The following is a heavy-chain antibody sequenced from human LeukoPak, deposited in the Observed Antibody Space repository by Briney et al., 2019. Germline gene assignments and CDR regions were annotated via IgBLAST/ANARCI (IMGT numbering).Heavy chain of an antibody. CDR2: IYSGGST. V-gene: IGHV3-66*01. J-gene: IGHJ4*02. D-gene: IGHD3-22*01. CDR3: ARDTIDSSGYYGDY. CDR1: GFTVSSNY. Sequence: PGGSLRLSCAASGFTVSSNYMSWVRQAPGKGLEWVSVIYSGGSTYYADSVKGRFTISRDNSKNTLYLQMNSLRAEDTAVYYCARDTIDSSGYYGDYWGQGTLVTVSS.